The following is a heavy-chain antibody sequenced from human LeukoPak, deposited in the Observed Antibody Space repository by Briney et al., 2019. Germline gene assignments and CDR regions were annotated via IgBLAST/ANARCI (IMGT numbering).Heavy chain of an antibody. CDR2: IYYSGST. D-gene: IGHD3-22*01. Sequence: KPSETLSLTCTVSGGSISSYYWSWIRQPPGKGLEWIGDIYYSGSTNYNPSLKSRVTISVDTSKNQFSLKLSSVTAADTAVYYCARFCNYYDSSGYYYGFDPWGQGTLVTVSS. V-gene: IGHV4-59*01. CDR3: ARFCNYYDSSGYYYGFDP. J-gene: IGHJ5*02. CDR1: GGSISSYY.